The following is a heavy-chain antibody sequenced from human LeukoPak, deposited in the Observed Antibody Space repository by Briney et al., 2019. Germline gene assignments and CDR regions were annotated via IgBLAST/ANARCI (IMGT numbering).Heavy chain of an antibody. J-gene: IGHJ4*02. Sequence: GGSLRLSCAASGFTFSNTWMNWVRQAPGKGLEWVGRIQSKTDGGTTEYAAPVKGRFTISRHDSKTTLYLQMNSLKTEDTAVYYCATLTVRGVINIWGQGTLVTVSS. D-gene: IGHD3-10*01. CDR1: GFTFSNTW. V-gene: IGHV3-15*01. CDR2: IQSKTDGGTT. CDR3: ATLTVRGVINI.